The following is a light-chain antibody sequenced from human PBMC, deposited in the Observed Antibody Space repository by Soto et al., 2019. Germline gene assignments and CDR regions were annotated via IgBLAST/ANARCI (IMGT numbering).Light chain of an antibody. V-gene: IGLV3-21*02. Sequence: SYALAQPPSASVAPRQTARITCGGKNIGDKDVHWYQQKPGQAPVLVVYDSTDRPSGVPERFSGSNSGNTASLTISGVEAGDEADYYCQVWDSRRDQCVFGGGTKLTVL. CDR1: NIGDKD. CDR3: QVWDSRRDQCV. CDR2: DST. J-gene: IGLJ3*02.